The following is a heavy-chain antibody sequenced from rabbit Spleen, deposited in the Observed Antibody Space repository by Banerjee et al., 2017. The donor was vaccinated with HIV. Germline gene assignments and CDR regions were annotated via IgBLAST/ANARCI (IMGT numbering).Heavy chain of an antibody. V-gene: IGHV1S40*01. D-gene: IGHD8-1*01. J-gene: IGHJ6*01. CDR2: IDAGSSGFT. Sequence: QSLEESGGGLVKPGASLTLTCKASGFSFSSGYDMCWVRQAPGKGLEWIACIDAGSSGFTYFASWAKGRFTCSKTSSTTATLQMTRLTVADTATYFCARDTASSFSSYGMDLWGQGTLVTVS. CDR1: GFSFSSGYD. CDR3: ARDTASSFSSYGMDL.